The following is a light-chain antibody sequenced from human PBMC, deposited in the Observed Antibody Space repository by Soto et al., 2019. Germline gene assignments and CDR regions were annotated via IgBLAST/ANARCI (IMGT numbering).Light chain of an antibody. CDR3: QQYGSSRT. Sequence: EIVMTQSPATLSVSPGERVTLSCRASQGVGSTLNWYRQQPGQAPRLLIYGASNRATGVPARFSGSGSGTDFTLTISRLEPEDFAVYYCQQYGSSRTFGQGTKVDIK. CDR2: GAS. CDR1: QGVGST. V-gene: IGKV3-20*01. J-gene: IGKJ1*01.